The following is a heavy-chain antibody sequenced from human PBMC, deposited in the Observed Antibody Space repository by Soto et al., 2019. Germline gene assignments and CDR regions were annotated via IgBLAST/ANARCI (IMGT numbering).Heavy chain of an antibody. CDR3: ARKGHDILTGPHWVWYIDQ. V-gene: IGHV4-34*01. CDR1: GGSFSGYY. CDR2: DNARGTI. Sequence: QEKLQQWGAGPLRPLDTLSLTCGVSGGSFSGYYWSWIRQSPGKGLKWIGEDNARGTINYNPSPKKGISSTVDTSKNHYSLNLGSATAADPALYYYARKGHDILTGPHWVWYIDQQVRGTLLTVSS. J-gene: IGHJ2*01. D-gene: IGHD3-9*01.